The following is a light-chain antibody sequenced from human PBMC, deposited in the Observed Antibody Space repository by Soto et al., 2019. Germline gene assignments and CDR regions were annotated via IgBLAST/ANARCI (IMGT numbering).Light chain of an antibody. CDR3: ASWDDSLNGHWV. Sequence: QSVLTQAPSASGTPRQRVTISCSGSNSNIGGNSVSWYHHLPGTAPKLLIFNNSQRPSGVPDRFSGSKSGTSASLAISGLQSEDEADYYCASWDDSLNGHWVFGGGTKLTVL. CDR1: NSNIGGNS. V-gene: IGLV1-44*01. J-gene: IGLJ3*02. CDR2: NNS.